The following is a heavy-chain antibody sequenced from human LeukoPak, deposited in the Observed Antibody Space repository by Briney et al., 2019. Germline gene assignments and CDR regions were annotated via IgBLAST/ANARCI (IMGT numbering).Heavy chain of an antibody. CDR1: GYTFTSYG. V-gene: IGHV1-18*01. Sequence: GASVKVSCKASGYTFTSYGISWVRQAPGQGLEWMGWISAHNGDTNYAQKFQGRVSMTTDTSTNTGYMELRSLTSDDTAVYYCARDLKRTVGATTTSDYWGQGTLVTVSS. CDR2: ISAHNGDT. CDR3: ARDLKRTVGATTTSDY. J-gene: IGHJ4*02. D-gene: IGHD1-26*01.